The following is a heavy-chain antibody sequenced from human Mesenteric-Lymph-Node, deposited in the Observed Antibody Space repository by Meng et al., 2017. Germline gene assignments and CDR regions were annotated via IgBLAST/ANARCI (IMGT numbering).Heavy chain of an antibody. D-gene: IGHD3-10*01. V-gene: IGHV3-30*04. CDR3: TTAVGAWFGDAFDI. J-gene: IGHJ3*02. CDR2: ISYDGSNK. Sequence: GGSLRLSCAASGFTFSSYAMHWVRQAPGKGLEWVAVISYDGSNKYYADSVKGRFTISRDNSKNTLYLQMNSLKTEDTAVYYCTTAVGAWFGDAFDIWGQGTMVTVSS. CDR1: GFTFSSYA.